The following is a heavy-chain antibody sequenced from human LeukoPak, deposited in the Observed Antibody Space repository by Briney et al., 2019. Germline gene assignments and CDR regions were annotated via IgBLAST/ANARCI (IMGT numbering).Heavy chain of an antibody. D-gene: IGHD6-25*01. Sequence: GGSLRLSCAASGLTFSSYGMHWVRQAPGKGLEWVAFIRYDGSNKYYADSVKGRFTISRDNSKNTLYLQMNSLRAEDTAVYYCAKRAYSSALDYWGQGTLVTVPS. CDR1: GLTFSSYG. J-gene: IGHJ4*02. CDR2: IRYDGSNK. CDR3: AKRAYSSALDY. V-gene: IGHV3-30*02.